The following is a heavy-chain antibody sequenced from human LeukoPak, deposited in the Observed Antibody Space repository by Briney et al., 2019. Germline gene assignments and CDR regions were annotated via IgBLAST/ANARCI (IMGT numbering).Heavy chain of an antibody. D-gene: IGHD6-13*01. CDR1: GGSLNSNSYY. V-gene: IGHV4-39*01. J-gene: IGHJ3*02. CDR2: INYSGNT. Sequence: PSETLSLTCTVSGGSLNSNSYYWGWIRQPPGKGLEWIGSINYSGNTYYNPSLKSRVTISADTSKNQFSLKLSSVTAAETAIYYCAGSYSSTWYSTFDIWGQGTLVTVSS. CDR3: AGSYSSTWYSTFDI.